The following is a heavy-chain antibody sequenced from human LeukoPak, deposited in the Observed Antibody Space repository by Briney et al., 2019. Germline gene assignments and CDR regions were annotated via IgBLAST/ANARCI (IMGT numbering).Heavy chain of an antibody. Sequence: PGGTLRLSCAASGFTFSSYGMSWVRQAPGKGLEWVSAISGSGGSTYYADSVKGRFTISRDNSKNTLYLQMNSLRAEDTAVYYCATWLYYPRGSYYFDYWGQGTLVTVSS. CDR2: ISGSGGST. CDR3: ATWLYYPRGSYYFDY. J-gene: IGHJ4*02. D-gene: IGHD3-22*01. CDR1: GFTFSSYG. V-gene: IGHV3-23*01.